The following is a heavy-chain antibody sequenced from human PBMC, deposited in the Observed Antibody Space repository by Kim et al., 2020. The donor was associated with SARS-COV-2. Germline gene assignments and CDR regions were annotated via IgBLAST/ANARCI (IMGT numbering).Heavy chain of an antibody. V-gene: IGHV3-33*06. CDR1: GFTFSSYG. D-gene: IGHD5-18*01. Sequence: GGSLRLSCAASGFTFSSYGMHWVRQAPGKGLEWVAVIWYDGSNKYYADSVKGRFTISRDNSKNTLYLQMNSLRAEDTAVYYCAKDAGGGYSYGPYFDYWGQGALVTVSS. J-gene: IGHJ4*02. CDR3: AKDAGGGYSYGPYFDY. CDR2: IWYDGSNK.